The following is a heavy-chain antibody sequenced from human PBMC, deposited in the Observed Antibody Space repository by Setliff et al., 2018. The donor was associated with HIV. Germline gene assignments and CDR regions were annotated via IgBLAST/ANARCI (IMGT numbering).Heavy chain of an antibody. CDR2: ISSDGTTT. Sequence: GGSLRLSCAASGFTFRNDPMHWVRQAPGKGPESVSAISSDGTTTYYTDSVRGRFTISRDNSKNTLYLQINSLRVEDTAVYYCARVKSSGYYHYFDYWGQGTMVTVSS. J-gene: IGHJ4*03. CDR3: ARVKSSGYYHYFDY. CDR1: GFTFRNDP. D-gene: IGHD3-22*01. V-gene: IGHV3-64*02.